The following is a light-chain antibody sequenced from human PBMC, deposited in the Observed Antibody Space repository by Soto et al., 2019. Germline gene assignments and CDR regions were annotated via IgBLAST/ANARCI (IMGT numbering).Light chain of an antibody. CDR2: DAS. J-gene: IGKJ2*01. CDR1: QDINNY. Sequence: DVLMTQSPSSLSASVGDRVTITCQASQDINNYLNCYQQKPGKAPKLLIYDASNLETGVPLRFSGSGSGTEFTFTISSLQPEDVATYYCQQCDNLPYTFGQGTKLEMK. V-gene: IGKV1-33*01. CDR3: QQCDNLPYT.